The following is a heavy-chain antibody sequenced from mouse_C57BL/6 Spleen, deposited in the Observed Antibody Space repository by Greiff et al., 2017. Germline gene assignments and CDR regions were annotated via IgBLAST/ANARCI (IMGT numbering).Heavy chain of an antibody. V-gene: IGHV1-64*01. J-gene: IGHJ4*01. CDR3: ARYGDGYYGCDY. D-gene: IGHD2-3*01. CDR2: IHPNSGST. CDR1: GYTFTSYW. Sequence: QVQLQQPGAELVKPGASVKLSCKASGYTFTSYWMHWVKQRPGQGLEWIGMIHPNSGSTNYNEKFKSKATLTVDKSSSTAYMQLSSLTSEDSAVYYCARYGDGYYGCDYWGQGTSVTVSS.